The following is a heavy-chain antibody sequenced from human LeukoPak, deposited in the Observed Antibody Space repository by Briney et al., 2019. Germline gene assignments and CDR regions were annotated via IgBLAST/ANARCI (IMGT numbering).Heavy chain of an antibody. D-gene: IGHD2-15*01. CDR3: ARTTEGYCRGGSCYYYYYYMDV. CDR1: GGSISSGSYY. J-gene: IGHJ6*03. Sequence: PSETLSLTCTVSGGSISSGSYYWSWIRQPAGKGLEWIGRIYYSGGTNYNPSLKSRVTISVDTSKNQFSLKLSSVTAADTAMYYCARTTEGYCRGGSCYYYYYYMDVWGKGTTVTVSS. CDR2: IYYSGGT. V-gene: IGHV4-61*10.